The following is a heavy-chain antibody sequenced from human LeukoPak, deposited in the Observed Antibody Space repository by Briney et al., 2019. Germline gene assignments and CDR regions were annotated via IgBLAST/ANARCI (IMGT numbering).Heavy chain of an antibody. CDR2: IWHSEST. V-gene: IGHV4-34*01. CDR1: GGSFSGYY. J-gene: IGHJ4*02. D-gene: IGHD6-19*01. Sequence: SETLSLTCAVYGGSFSGYYWSWIRQPPGKGLEWIGEIWHSESTNYNPSLKSRVTISVDKSKNQFSLKLSSVTAADTAVYYCARVGSGWYGVDYWGQGTLVTVSS. CDR3: ARVGSGWYGVDY.